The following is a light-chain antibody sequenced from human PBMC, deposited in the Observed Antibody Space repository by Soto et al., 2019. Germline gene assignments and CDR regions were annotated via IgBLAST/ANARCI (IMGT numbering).Light chain of an antibody. CDR3: CSYAGSSLYV. CDR2: EVS. CDR1: SSDVGSYNL. Sequence: QSALPQPASVSGSPGQSITISCTGTSSDVGSYNLVSWYQQHPGKAPKLMIYEVSKRPSGVSNRFSGSKSGNTASLTISGLQAEDEADYYCCSYAGSSLYVFGTGTKVTVL. V-gene: IGLV2-23*02. J-gene: IGLJ1*01.